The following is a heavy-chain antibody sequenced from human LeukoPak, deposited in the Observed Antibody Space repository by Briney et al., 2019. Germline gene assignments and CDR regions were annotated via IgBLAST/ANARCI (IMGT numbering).Heavy chain of an antibody. CDR2: INHSGST. Sequence: SETPSLTCAVYGGSFSGYYWSWIRQPPGKGLEWIGEINHSGSTNYNPSLKSRVTISVDTSKNQFSLKLSSVTAADTAVYYCARGGYGKYSWFDPWGQGTLVTVSS. D-gene: IGHD6-13*01. J-gene: IGHJ5*02. V-gene: IGHV4-34*01. CDR1: GGSFSGYY. CDR3: ARGGYGKYSWFDP.